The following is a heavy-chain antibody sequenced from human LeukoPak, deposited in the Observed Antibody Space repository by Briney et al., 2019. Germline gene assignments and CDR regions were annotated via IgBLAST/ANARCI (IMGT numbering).Heavy chain of an antibody. CDR2: ISSSGSTI. V-gene: IGHV3-48*03. D-gene: IGHD6-19*01. CDR3: ARDAIAVASFDY. J-gene: IGHJ4*02. Sequence: GGSLRLSCAASGFTFSSYEMNWVRQAPGKGLEWVSYISSSGSTIYYADSVKDRFTISRDNAKNSLYLQMNSLRAEDTAVYYCARDAIAVASFDYWGQGTLVTVSS. CDR1: GFTFSSYE.